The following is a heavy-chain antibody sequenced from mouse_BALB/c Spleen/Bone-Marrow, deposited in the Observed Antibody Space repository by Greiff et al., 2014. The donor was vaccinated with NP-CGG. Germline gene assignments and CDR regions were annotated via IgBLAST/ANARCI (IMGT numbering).Heavy chain of an antibody. V-gene: IGHV14-3*02. CDR1: GFNIKDTF. J-gene: IGHJ3*01. Sequence: EVKLVESGADLVKPGASVKLSCTTSGFNIKDTFMHWVKQRPEQGLEWIGRIDPASGNTKYDPKFQGKATITADTTSNKVFLQLSGLTSEDTAVYYCAHDAPFTYWGQGTLVTVSA. CDR2: IDPASGNT. CDR3: AHDAPFTY. D-gene: IGHD2-3*01.